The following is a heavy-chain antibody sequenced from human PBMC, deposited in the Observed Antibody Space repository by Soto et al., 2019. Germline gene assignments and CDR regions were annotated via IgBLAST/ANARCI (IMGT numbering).Heavy chain of an antibody. D-gene: IGHD6-13*01. CDR2: ISRSSSYI. CDR3: ARDPGGIASSGEYFQH. J-gene: IGHJ1*01. Sequence: EVQLVESGGGLVKPGGSLRLSCAASGFTFSDYSMNWVRQAPGKGLEWVSSISRSSSYIYYADSVKGRFTISRDNAKNSLYWQMNSLRVDDTAIYYCARDPGGIASSGEYFQHWGQGTLVTVSS. CDR1: GFTFSDYS. V-gene: IGHV3-21*01.